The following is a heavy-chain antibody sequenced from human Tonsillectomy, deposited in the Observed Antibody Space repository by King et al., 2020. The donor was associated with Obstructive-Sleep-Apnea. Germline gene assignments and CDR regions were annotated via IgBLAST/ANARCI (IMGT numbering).Heavy chain of an antibody. CDR2: SSAYNGNT. V-gene: IGHV1-18*01. CDR3: ARVDDILTGYYT. Sequence: VQLVESGAEVKKPGASVKVSCKASGDTFTSYGISWVRQAPGQGRELMGWSSAYNGNTNYAQKLQGRGTMTTDTSTSTAYMELRSLRSDDTAVYYCARVDDILTGYYTWGQGTLVTVSS. D-gene: IGHD3-9*01. CDR1: GDTFTSYG. J-gene: IGHJ4*02.